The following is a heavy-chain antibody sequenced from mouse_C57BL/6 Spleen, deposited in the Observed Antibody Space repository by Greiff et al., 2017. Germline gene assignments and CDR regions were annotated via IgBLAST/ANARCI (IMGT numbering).Heavy chain of an antibody. D-gene: IGHD2-12*01. Sequence: EVKLVESGGGLVQPGGSMKLSCVASGFTFSNYWMNWVRQSPEKGLEWVAQIRLKSDNYATHYAESVKGRFTISRDDSKSSVYLQMNNLRAEDTGIYYCTAYYTWFAYWGQGTLVTVSA. J-gene: IGHJ3*01. CDR3: TAYYTWFAY. V-gene: IGHV6-3*01. CDR2: IRLKSDNYAT. CDR1: GFTFSNYW.